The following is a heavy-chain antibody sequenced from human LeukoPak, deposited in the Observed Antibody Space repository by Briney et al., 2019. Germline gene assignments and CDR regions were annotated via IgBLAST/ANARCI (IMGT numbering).Heavy chain of an antibody. CDR2: IYYSGST. Sequence: PSETLSLTCTVSGGSISSYYWSWIRQPPGKGLGWIGYIYYSGSTNYNPSLKSRVTISVDTSKNQFSLKLSSVTAADTAVYYCARGYSSSWQGWFDPWGQGTLVTVSS. V-gene: IGHV4-59*08. CDR1: GGSISSYY. D-gene: IGHD6-13*01. CDR3: ARGYSSSWQGWFDP. J-gene: IGHJ5*02.